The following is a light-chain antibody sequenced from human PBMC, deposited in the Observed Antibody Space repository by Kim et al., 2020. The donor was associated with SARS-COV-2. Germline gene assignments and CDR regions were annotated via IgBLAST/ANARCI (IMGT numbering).Light chain of an antibody. CDR1: SSDVVAYNF. Sequence: GRSATIPCTGTSSDVVAYNFVSWYQHPPGKAPKLIFSAVNERPSGVPHRFSGSKSGNSAFLTVSGLQAEDEADYYCCSYVGIDKYVFGTGTQLTVL. CDR3: CSYVGIDKYV. CDR2: AVN. J-gene: IGLJ1*01. V-gene: IGLV2-8*01.